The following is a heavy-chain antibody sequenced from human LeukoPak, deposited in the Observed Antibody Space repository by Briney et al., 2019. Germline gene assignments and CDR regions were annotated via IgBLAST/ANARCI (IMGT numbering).Heavy chain of an antibody. Sequence: GGSLRLSCAASGFTFDDYAMHWVRQAPGKGLEWVSPISWDGGSTYYADSVKGRFTISRDNSKNSLYLQMNSLRAEDTALYYCAKDKVAGTHVYGMDVWGQGTTVTVSS. CDR3: AKDKVAGTHVYGMDV. CDR1: GFTFDDYA. D-gene: IGHD6-19*01. J-gene: IGHJ6*02. V-gene: IGHV3-43D*03. CDR2: ISWDGGST.